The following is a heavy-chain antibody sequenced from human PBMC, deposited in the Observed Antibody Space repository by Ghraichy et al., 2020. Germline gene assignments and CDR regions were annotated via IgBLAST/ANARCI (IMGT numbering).Heavy chain of an antibody. D-gene: IGHD3-16*01. Sequence: SQTLSLTCIVSGDSIYTSPYYWAWIRQPPGKGLKWIGSVFYTGTTFYNPSLKSRVTISVDTSENQFSLNLNSVTAADTAMYFCARHPYIGEFDPWGQGTPITVSS. CDR1: GDSIYTSPYY. J-gene: IGHJ5*02. CDR3: ARHPYIGEFDP. V-gene: IGHV4-39*01. CDR2: VFYTGTT.